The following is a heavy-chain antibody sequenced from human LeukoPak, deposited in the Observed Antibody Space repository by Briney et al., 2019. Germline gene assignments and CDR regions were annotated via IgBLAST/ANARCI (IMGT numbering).Heavy chain of an antibody. V-gene: IGHV3-23*01. CDR1: GFTFSSYA. CDR3: AKVKGSEGYCSITSCLADY. Sequence: GGSLRLSCAASGFTFSSYAMSWVRQAPGKGLEWVSAISSSGGSTHYADSVKGRFTISRDNSKNTLYLQLNSLRSEDTAVYYCAKVKGSEGYCSITSCLADYWGQGTLVTVSS. CDR2: ISSSGGST. J-gene: IGHJ4*02. D-gene: IGHD2-2*01.